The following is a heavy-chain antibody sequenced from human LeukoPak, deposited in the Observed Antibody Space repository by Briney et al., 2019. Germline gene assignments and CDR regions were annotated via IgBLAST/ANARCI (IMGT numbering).Heavy chain of an antibody. V-gene: IGHV3-48*02. J-gene: IGHJ5*02. Sequence: GGSLRLSFAASGFAFSSYSMKWLRQAPGKGLEWVSFITSDSNIIHYADSVKGRFTISRDNAKNSLFLQLNSLRDDDTAVYYCARVGTTGVNNWFDPWGQGTLVTVSS. D-gene: IGHD4-23*01. CDR2: ITSDSNII. CDR3: ARVGTTGVNNWFDP. CDR1: GFAFSSYS.